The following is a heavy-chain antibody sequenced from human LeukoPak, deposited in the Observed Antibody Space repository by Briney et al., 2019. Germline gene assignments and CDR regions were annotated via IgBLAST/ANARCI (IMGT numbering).Heavy chain of an antibody. D-gene: IGHD6-13*01. CDR3: AKIGTAYYYMDV. J-gene: IGHJ6*03. CDR2: ISGGGDST. Sequence: PGGSLRLSCAVSGFTFSTYAMNWVRQAPGKGLEWVSSISGGGDSTYYADSVKGRFTISRDNSKNTLYLQMNSLRAEDTAVYYCAKIGTAYYYMDVWGKGTTVTISS. V-gene: IGHV3-23*01. CDR1: GFTFSTYA.